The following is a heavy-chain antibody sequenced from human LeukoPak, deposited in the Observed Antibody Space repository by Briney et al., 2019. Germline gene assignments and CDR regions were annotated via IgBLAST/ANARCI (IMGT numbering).Heavy chain of an antibody. J-gene: IGHJ4*02. V-gene: IGHV4-39*02. D-gene: IGHD6-19*01. CDR3: AREPWLARDFDY. CDR2: IYYSGST. CDR1: GGSISSSSYY. Sequence: PSETLSLTCTVSGGSISSSSYYWGWIRQPPGKGLEWIGRIYYSGSTYYNPSLKSRVTISVDTSKNQFSLKLSSVTAADTAVYYCAREPWLARDFDYWGQGTLVTVSS.